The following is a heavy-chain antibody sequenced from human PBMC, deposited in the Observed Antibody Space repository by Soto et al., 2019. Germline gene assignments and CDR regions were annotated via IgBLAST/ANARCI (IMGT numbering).Heavy chain of an antibody. CDR3: GGRYSSGDRLLGY. J-gene: IGHJ4*02. Sequence: GGSLRLSCAASGFSFSSYSMNWVRQAPGKGLEWVSSISSTSSFIFYADSVKGRFTISRDNAESSLFLQMSSLRAEDTAVYYCGGRYSSGDRLLGYWGQGTLVTVSS. CDR1: GFSFSSYS. CDR2: ISSTSSFI. D-gene: IGHD6-19*01. V-gene: IGHV3-21*01.